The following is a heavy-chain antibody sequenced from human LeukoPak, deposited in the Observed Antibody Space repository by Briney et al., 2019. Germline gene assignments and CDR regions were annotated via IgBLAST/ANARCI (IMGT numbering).Heavy chain of an antibody. J-gene: IGHJ3*01. D-gene: IGHD2-21*01. Sequence: PSETLSLTCSVSGGSVSSFFWSWIRQPAGMELEWLGRMFANGNANYNPSLKSRISMPVDTSKSQFSLTLTSVTAADTAIYYCARDIVAASSDGFDVWGQGTTVIVSS. V-gene: IGHV4-4*07. CDR2: MFANGNA. CDR1: GGSVSSFF. CDR3: ARDIVAASSDGFDV.